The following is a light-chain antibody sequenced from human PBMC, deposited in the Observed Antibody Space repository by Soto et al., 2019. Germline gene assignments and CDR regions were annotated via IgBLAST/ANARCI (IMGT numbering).Light chain of an antibody. J-gene: IGKJ4*01. V-gene: IGKV1-9*01. Sequence: DIHLTQSPSSLSLPLGERATLGWRASQGISSYLAWYQQKPGKAPKLLIYAASTLQSGVPSRFSGSGSGTEFTLTISSLQPEDFATYYCQQLNSYPLTFGGGTKVDI. CDR3: QQLNSYPLT. CDR1: QGISSY. CDR2: AAS.